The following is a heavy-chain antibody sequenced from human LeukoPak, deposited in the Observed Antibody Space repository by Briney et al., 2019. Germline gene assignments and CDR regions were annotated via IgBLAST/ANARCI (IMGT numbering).Heavy chain of an antibody. CDR1: GFTVSSNY. V-gene: IGHV3-53*01. J-gene: IGHJ4*02. CDR3: ARDPGSGYEEHFDY. Sequence: GGSLRLSCAASGFTVSSNYMSWVRQAPGKGLEWVSVIYSGGATYYTDSVKGRFTISRDNSKNTLYLQMNSLRAEDTAVYYCARDPGSGYEEHFDYWGQGTLVTVSS. CDR2: IYSGGAT. D-gene: IGHD5-12*01.